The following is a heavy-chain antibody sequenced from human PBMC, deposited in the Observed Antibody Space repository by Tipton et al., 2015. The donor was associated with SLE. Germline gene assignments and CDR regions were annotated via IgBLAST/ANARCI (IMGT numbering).Heavy chain of an antibody. CDR2: IYTSGST. CDR3: AREIGS. CDR1: GGSISSGSYY. J-gene: IGHJ5*02. Sequence: TLSLTCTVSGGSISSGSYYWSWIRQPAGKGLEWIGRIYTSGSTNYNPSLKSRVTISVDTSKNQFSLKLSSVTAADTAVYYCAREIGSWGQGTLVTVSS. V-gene: IGHV4-61*02.